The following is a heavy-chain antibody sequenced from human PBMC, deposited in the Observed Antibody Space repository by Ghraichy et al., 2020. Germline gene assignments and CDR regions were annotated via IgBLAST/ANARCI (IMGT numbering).Heavy chain of an antibody. Sequence: SETLSLTCAVYGGSFSGYYWSWIRQPPGKGLEWIGEINHSGSTNYNPSLKSRVTISVDTSKNQFSLKLSSVTAADTAVYYCARVCSSTSCYKGPNYYYYGMDVWGQGTTVTVSS. J-gene: IGHJ6*02. CDR1: GGSFSGYY. CDR2: INHSGST. V-gene: IGHV4-34*01. D-gene: IGHD2-2*02. CDR3: ARVCSSTSCYKGPNYYYYGMDV.